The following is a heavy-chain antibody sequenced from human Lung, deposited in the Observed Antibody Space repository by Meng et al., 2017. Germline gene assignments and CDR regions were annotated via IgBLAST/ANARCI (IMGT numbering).Heavy chain of an antibody. D-gene: IGHD1-7*01. CDR1: GDSITRNKW. J-gene: IGHJ4*02. V-gene: IGHV4-4*02. Sequence: QLLLQESGPRLVQPSGRLSPACAATGDSITRNKWWSWLRQTPGKGLEWIREIYHSGSTVYRPSLQGRVSISLDKSNNEFSLKLTSVTAADTAVYYCARETLRELGLFHYWGQGILVTVSS. CDR2: IYHSGST. CDR3: ARETLRELGLFHY.